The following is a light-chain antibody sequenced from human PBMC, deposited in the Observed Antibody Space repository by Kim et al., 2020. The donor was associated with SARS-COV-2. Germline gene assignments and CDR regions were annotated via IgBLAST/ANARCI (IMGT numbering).Light chain of an antibody. CDR3: CSYAGSYTLV. V-gene: IGLV2-11*01. CDR1: SSEVGGYNY. J-gene: IGLJ3*02. Sequence: QSALTQPRSVSGSPGQSVTISCTGTSSEVGGYNYVSWYQQHPGKAPKLMIYDVSKRPSGVPDRFSGSKSGNTASLTISGLQAEDEADYYCCSYAGSYTLVFGGGTQLTVL. CDR2: DVS.